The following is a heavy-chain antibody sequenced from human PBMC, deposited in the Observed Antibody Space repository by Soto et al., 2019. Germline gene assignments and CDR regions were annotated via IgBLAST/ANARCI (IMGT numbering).Heavy chain of an antibody. Sequence: SETLSLTCTVSGGSISSYYWSWIRQPPGKGLEWIGYIYYSGSTNYNPSLKSRVTISVDTSKNQFSLKLSSVTAADMAVYYCARARYDRFFDYWGQGTLVTVSS. J-gene: IGHJ4*02. CDR2: IYYSGST. D-gene: IGHD5-12*01. CDR3: ARARYDRFFDY. CDR1: GGSISSYY. V-gene: IGHV4-59*01.